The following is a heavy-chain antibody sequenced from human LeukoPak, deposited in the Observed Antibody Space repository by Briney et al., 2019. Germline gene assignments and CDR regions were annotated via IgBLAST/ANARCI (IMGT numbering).Heavy chain of an antibody. Sequence: PGGSLRLSCAASGFPFTNYAMHWVRQAPGKGLEWVAVISYDETNKYYEDSVKGRFTISRDSSKNTLYLQMSSLRDEDTAVYYCAKNNDYGGSYWYFDLWGRGTLVTVSS. V-gene: IGHV3-30*04. CDR2: ISYDETNK. D-gene: IGHD4-23*01. CDR1: GFPFTNYA. J-gene: IGHJ2*01. CDR3: AKNNDYGGSYWYFDL.